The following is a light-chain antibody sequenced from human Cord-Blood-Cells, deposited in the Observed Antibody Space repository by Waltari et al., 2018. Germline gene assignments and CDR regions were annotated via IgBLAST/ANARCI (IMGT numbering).Light chain of an antibody. V-gene: IGKV1-39*01. CDR2: AAS. J-gene: IGKJ3*01. CDR3: QQSYSTPFT. CDR1: QSISSY. Sequence: DIQMTQSPSSLSASVGDRVTITCRASQSISSYLNWYQQKPGKAPKLLIYAASSLQSGVPSRFSGSGSETDLTLTISSLQPEDFATYYCQQSYSTPFTFGPGTKVDIK.